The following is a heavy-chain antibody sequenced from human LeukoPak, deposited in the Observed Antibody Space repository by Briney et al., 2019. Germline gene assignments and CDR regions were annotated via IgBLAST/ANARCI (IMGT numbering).Heavy chain of an antibody. J-gene: IGHJ1*01. CDR3: AKDEYSSSWYYQYFQH. Sequence: LPGGSLRLSCAASGFTFSSYAMSWVRQAPGKGLEWVSAISGSGGSTYYADSVKGRFTISRDNSKNTLYLQMNSLRAEDTAVYYCAKDEYSSSWYYQYFQHWGQGTLVTVSS. V-gene: IGHV3-23*01. CDR1: GFTFSSYA. D-gene: IGHD6-13*01. CDR2: ISGSGGST.